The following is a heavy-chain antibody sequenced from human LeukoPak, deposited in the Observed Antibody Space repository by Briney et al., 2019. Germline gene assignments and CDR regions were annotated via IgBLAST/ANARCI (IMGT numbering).Heavy chain of an antibody. Sequence: GGSLRLSCAASGFTFSSYWMSWVRQAPGKGLEWVANIKQDGSEKYYVDSVKGRFTISRDNAKNSLYLQMNSLRAEDTAVYYCARRYYDSSGYYLSYYYYGMDVWGQGTTVTVSS. D-gene: IGHD3-22*01. V-gene: IGHV3-7*01. CDR1: GFTFSSYW. J-gene: IGHJ6*02. CDR3: ARRYYDSSGYYLSYYYYGMDV. CDR2: IKQDGSEK.